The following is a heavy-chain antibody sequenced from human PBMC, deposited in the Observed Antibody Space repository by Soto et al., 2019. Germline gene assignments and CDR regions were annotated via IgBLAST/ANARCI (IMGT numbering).Heavy chain of an antibody. V-gene: IGHV3-23*01. CDR2: ISGSGGNT. D-gene: IGHD3-22*01. Sequence: PGGSLRLSCAASGFTFSSYVMSWVRQAPGKGLEWVSAISGSGGNTYYADSVKGRFTISRDNSKNTLFLQMNSLRAEDTALYFCAKEMGDYYDSSGSWFDPWGQGTRVTVSS. J-gene: IGHJ5*02. CDR3: AKEMGDYYDSSGSWFDP. CDR1: GFTFSSYV.